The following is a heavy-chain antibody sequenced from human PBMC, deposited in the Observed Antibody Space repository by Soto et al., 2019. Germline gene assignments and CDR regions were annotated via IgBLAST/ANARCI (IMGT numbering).Heavy chain of an antibody. CDR3: ARDLPGYYDSSGYSDYYGMDV. Sequence: ASVKVSCKASGYTFTGYYMHWVRQAPGQGLEWMGWINPNSGGTNYAQKFQGWVTMTRDTSISTAYMELSRLRSDDTAVYYCARDLPGYYDSSGYSDYYGMDVWGQGTTVTVSS. V-gene: IGHV1-2*04. D-gene: IGHD3-22*01. J-gene: IGHJ6*02. CDR1: GYTFTGYY. CDR2: INPNSGGT.